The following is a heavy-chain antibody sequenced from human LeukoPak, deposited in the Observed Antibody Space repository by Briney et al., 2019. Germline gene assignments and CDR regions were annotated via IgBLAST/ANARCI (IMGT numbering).Heavy chain of an antibody. J-gene: IGHJ5*02. CDR3: ARWSKGYYDSSGYYYEAWFDP. D-gene: IGHD3-22*01. CDR1: GGSISSYY. Sequence: PSETLCLTCTVSGGSISSYYWSWIRQPPGKGLEWIGYIYYSGSTNYNPSLKSRVTISVDTSKNQFSLKLSSVTAADTAVYYCARWSKGYYDSSGYYYEAWFDPWGQGTLVTVSS. CDR2: IYYSGST. V-gene: IGHV4-59*01.